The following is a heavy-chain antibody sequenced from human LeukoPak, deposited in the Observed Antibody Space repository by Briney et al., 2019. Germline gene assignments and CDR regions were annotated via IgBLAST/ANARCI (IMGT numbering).Heavy chain of an antibody. V-gene: IGHV4-34*01. CDR2: INHSGST. Sequence: SETLSLTCAVYGGSFSGYYWSWIRQPLGKGLEWIGEINHSGSTNYNPSLKSRVTISVDTSKNQFSLKLSSVTAADTAVYYCARVQGRIAARPKNWFDPWGQGTLVTVSS. CDR1: GGSFSGYY. CDR3: ARVQGRIAARPKNWFDP. D-gene: IGHD6-6*01. J-gene: IGHJ5*02.